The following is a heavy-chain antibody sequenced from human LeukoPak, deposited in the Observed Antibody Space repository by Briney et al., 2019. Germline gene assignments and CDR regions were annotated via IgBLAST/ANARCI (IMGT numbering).Heavy chain of an antibody. D-gene: IGHD3-10*01. Sequence: PSETPSLTCAVYGGSFSGYYWRWIRHPPGKGLEWIGEINHSGSTNYNPSLKSRVTISVDAAKNQFSLKLSSVTAADTAVYYCARKYYYGSGSYYAPYNWFDPWGQGTLVTVSS. V-gene: IGHV4-34*01. CDR1: GGSFSGYY. CDR2: INHSGST. J-gene: IGHJ5*02. CDR3: ARKYYYGSGSYYAPYNWFDP.